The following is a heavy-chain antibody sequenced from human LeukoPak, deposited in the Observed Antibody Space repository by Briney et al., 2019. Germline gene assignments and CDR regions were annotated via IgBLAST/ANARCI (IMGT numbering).Heavy chain of an antibody. CDR3: ARMMSYGSGSYADY. Sequence: GGSLRLSCAASGFTVSSNYMSWVRQAPGKGLEYVSAISSYGGSTFYANSVKGRFTISRDNSKNTLFLQMGNLGREDMAVYYCARMMSYGSGSYADYWGQGTLVTISS. J-gene: IGHJ4*02. CDR2: ISSYGGST. V-gene: IGHV3-64*01. CDR1: GFTVSSNY. D-gene: IGHD3-10*01.